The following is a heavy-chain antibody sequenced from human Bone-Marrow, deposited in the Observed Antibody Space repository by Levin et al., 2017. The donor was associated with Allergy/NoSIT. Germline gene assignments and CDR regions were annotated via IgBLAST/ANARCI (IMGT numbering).Heavy chain of an antibody. Sequence: GGSLRLSCAASGFTFSSYGMHWVRQAPGKGLEWVAVISYDGSNKYYADSVKGRFTISRDNSKNTLYLQMNSLRAEDTAVYYCAKEEETDYYGSGSYKGDAFDIWGQGTMVTVSS. J-gene: IGHJ3*02. CDR3: AKEEETDYYGSGSYKGDAFDI. V-gene: IGHV3-30*18. CDR2: ISYDGSNK. CDR1: GFTFSSYG. D-gene: IGHD3-10*01.